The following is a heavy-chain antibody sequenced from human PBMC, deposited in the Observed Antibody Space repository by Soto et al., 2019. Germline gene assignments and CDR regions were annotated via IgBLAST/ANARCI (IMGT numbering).Heavy chain of an antibody. J-gene: IGHJ6*02. Sequence: PGESLKISCKGSGYSFTSYWISWVRQMPGKGLVWMGRIDPSDSYTNYSPSFQGHVTISADKSISTAYLQWSSLKASDTAMYYCARQAASSSWYVVSYYGMYVWGQGTTVTVSS. CDR3: ARQAASSSWYVVSYYGMYV. CDR2: IDPSDSYT. CDR1: GYSFTSYW. V-gene: IGHV5-10-1*01. D-gene: IGHD6-13*01.